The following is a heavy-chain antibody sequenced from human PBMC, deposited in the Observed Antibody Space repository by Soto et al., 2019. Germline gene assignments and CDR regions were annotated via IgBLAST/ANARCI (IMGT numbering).Heavy chain of an antibody. Sequence: ASVKVSCKASGGTFSSYTISWVRQAPGQGLEWMGRIIPILGIANYAQKFQGRVTITADKSTSTAYMELSSLRSEDTAVYYCARSPIVRDYGDHEFDYWGQGTLVTVSS. CDR3: ARSPIVRDYGDHEFDY. J-gene: IGHJ4*02. CDR2: IIPILGIA. D-gene: IGHD4-17*01. CDR1: GGTFSSYT. V-gene: IGHV1-69*02.